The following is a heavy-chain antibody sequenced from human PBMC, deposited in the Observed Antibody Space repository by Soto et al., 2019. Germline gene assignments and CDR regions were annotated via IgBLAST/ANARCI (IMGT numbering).Heavy chain of an antibody. CDR1: GFTFNIYA. J-gene: IGHJ4*02. D-gene: IGHD1-20*01. CDR2: TGATGRTT. Sequence: GGSLRLSCAASGFTFNIYAMTWVRQAPGKGLEWVSTTGATGRTTYYSDSVKGRFTVSRDNSKNTLDLQMSNLRAEDTAVYYCATVHNTPRSFDYWGQGTLVTVSS. CDR3: ATVHNTPRSFDY. V-gene: IGHV3-23*01.